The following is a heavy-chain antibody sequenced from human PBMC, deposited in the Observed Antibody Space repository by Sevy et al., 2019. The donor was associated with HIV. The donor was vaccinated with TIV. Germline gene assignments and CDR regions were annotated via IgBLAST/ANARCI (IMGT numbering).Heavy chain of an antibody. D-gene: IGHD2-8*01. CDR3: AREGCTKPHDY. V-gene: IGHV3-23*01. Sequence: GGSLRLSCAASGFTFSKYSMSWVRQPPGKGLEWVSTLSFGCGEINYADSVKGRFTISRDNSKSWVYLQMNNLRPEATAVYYCAREGCTKPHDYWGQGTLVTVSS. J-gene: IGHJ4*02. CDR1: GFTFSKYS. CDR2: LSFGCGEI.